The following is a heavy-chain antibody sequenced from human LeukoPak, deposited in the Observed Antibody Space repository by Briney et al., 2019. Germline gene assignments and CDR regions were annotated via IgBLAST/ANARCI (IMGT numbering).Heavy chain of an antibody. CDR2: INPNSGGT. D-gene: IGHD1-1*01. CDR3: ARGKSRTKDLDY. Sequence: ASVKVSCKSSGYTFTVYYIHWVRQAPGQGLEWMGWINPNSGGTNYAQKFQGRVTMTRDTSISTAYMELSRLRSDDTAVYYCARGKSRTKDLDYWGQGTLVTVSS. J-gene: IGHJ4*02. V-gene: IGHV1-2*02. CDR1: GYTFTVYY.